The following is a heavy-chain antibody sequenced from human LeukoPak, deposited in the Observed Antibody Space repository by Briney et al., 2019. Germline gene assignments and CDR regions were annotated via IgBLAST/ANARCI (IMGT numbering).Heavy chain of an antibody. CDR1: GFTFSHHW. J-gene: IGHJ4*02. Sequence: GGSLRLSCTASGFTFSHHWMTWVRQAPGKGLEWVSVIYSGGSTYYADSVKGRFTISRDNSKNTLYLQMNSLRAEDTAVYYCASPESLDYWGQGTLVTVSS. CDR3: ASPESLDY. CDR2: IYSGGST. V-gene: IGHV3-53*01.